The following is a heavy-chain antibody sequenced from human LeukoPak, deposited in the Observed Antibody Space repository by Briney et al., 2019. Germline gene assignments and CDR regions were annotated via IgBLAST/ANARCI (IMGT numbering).Heavy chain of an antibody. V-gene: IGHV3-7*01. J-gene: IGHJ4*02. Sequence: GGSLRLSCAASGFTFSSYWMSWVRQAPGKGLEWVANIKQDGSEKYYVDSVKGRFTISRDNAKNSLYLQMNSLRAEDTAVYYCARDSSSWYYRSFDYWGQGTLVTVSS. D-gene: IGHD6-13*01. CDR1: GFTFSSYW. CDR2: IKQDGSEK. CDR3: ARDSSSWYYRSFDY.